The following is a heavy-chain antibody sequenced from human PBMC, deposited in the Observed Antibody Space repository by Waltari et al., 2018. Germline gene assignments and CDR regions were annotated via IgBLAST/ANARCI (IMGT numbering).Heavy chain of an antibody. CDR3: ARREHFGDSLDY. J-gene: IGHJ4*02. CDR2: INPNTGDT. Sequence: QVQLVQSGAEVKKPGASVRVSCKAAGNTFTGYYIHWVRQAPGQGLEWMGRINPNTGDTKFAQNFRVRVTMTRDTSISTAYMELSGLRSDDTAMYFCARREHFGDSLDYWGQGTLVAVSS. D-gene: IGHD3-16*01. V-gene: IGHV1-2*06. CDR1: GNTFTGYY.